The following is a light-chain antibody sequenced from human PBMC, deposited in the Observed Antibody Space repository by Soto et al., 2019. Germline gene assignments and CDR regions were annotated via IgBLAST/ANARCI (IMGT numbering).Light chain of an antibody. CDR3: QQYDSSPRT. CDR1: QSVNSNY. Sequence: EIVLTQSPGTLSLSPGERATLSCRASQSVNSNYLAWYQQKPGQGPRLLMYGASSRATGIPDRFNGSGSGIYFTLTISRLEPEDFAVYYCQQYDSSPRTFGQGTKVEIK. V-gene: IGKV3-20*01. CDR2: GAS. J-gene: IGKJ1*01.